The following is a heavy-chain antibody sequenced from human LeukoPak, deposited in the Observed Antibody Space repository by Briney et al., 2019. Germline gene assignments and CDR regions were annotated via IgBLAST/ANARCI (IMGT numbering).Heavy chain of an antibody. Sequence: ASVKVSCKASGYTFTSYGISWVRQAPGQGLEWMGWISAYNGNTNYAQKLQGRVTLTTDTSTRTAYMELRSLRSDDTAEYYCARARYCSSTSCYGPEDDAFDIWGQGTMVTVSS. CDR3: ARARYCSSTSCYGPEDDAFDI. D-gene: IGHD2-2*01. J-gene: IGHJ3*02. CDR2: ISAYNGNT. V-gene: IGHV1-18*01. CDR1: GYTFTSYG.